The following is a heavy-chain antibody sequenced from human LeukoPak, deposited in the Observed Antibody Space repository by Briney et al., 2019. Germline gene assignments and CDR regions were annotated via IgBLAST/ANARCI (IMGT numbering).Heavy chain of an antibody. V-gene: IGHV4-59*01. CDR2: IYYSGST. CDR3: ARHEFGLAATAADAFDI. J-gene: IGHJ3*02. D-gene: IGHD1-1*01. Sequence: PSETLSLTCTVSGGSISSYYWSWIRQPPGKGLEWIGYIYYSGSTNYNPSLKSRVTISVDTSKNQFSLKLSSVTAADTAMYYCARHEFGLAATAADAFDIWGQGTMVTVSS. CDR1: GGSISSYY.